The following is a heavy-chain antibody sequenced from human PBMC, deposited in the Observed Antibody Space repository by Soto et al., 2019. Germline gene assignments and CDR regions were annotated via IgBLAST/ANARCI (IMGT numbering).Heavy chain of an antibody. D-gene: IGHD4-17*01. CDR1: GGTFSNYA. CDR2: ITPIFDAA. J-gene: IGHJ2*01. Sequence: QVQLVQSGAEVKEPGSSVKVSCKASGGTFSNYAINWVRQAPGQGLEWIGGITPIFDAAHYAQKFQGRVMITADESTTTAYMELSSLRSEDTAVYYCAKATSLYGAGHWYFDLWGRGTLVTVSS. V-gene: IGHV1-69*12. CDR3: AKATSLYGAGHWYFDL.